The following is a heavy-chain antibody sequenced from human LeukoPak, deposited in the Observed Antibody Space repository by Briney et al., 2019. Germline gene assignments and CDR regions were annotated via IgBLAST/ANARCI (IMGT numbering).Heavy chain of an antibody. Sequence: ASVKVSCKASGYTFTTYDINWVRQATGQGLQWMGWINPYSGNTGYAQKFQGRITITRNTSISTVYMELSSLRSEDTAVYYCARGPPTAQYFQHWGQGTLVTVSS. J-gene: IGHJ1*01. CDR3: ARGPPTAQYFQH. CDR1: GYTFTTYD. V-gene: IGHV1-8*03. CDR2: INPYSGNT. D-gene: IGHD1-1*01.